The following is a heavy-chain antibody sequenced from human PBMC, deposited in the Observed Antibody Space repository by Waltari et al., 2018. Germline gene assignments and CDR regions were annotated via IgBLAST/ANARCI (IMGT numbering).Heavy chain of an antibody. D-gene: IGHD5-18*01. Sequence: QVQLQESGPGLVKPSETLSLTCTVSGGSISSYYWSWIRQPPGKGLEWIGYINYSWSTNYNPSLKSRVTISLDTSKNQFSLKLSSVTAADTAVYYCARGIQLWGERYYFDYWGQGTLVTVSS. CDR3: ARGIQLWGERYYFDY. CDR2: INYSWST. CDR1: GGSISSYY. J-gene: IGHJ4*02. V-gene: IGHV4-59*01.